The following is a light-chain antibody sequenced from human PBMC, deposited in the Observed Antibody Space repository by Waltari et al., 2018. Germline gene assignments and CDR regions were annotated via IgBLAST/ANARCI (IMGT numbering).Light chain of an antibody. J-gene: IGKJ1*01. V-gene: IGKV3D-20*02. CDR2: DTS. Sequence: EIMLTQSPANLSLSPGERATLTCRASQSIRKYLIVYQTKPCQAPRLLIYDTSSRATGIPDRFSGSGSGTDFSLTISRLEPEDFAVYYCQNNERLLATFGQGTKVEFK. CDR1: QSIRKY. CDR3: QNNERLLAT.